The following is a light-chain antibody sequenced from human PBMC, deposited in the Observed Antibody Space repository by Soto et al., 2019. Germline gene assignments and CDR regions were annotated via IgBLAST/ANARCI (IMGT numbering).Light chain of an antibody. V-gene: IGKV1-39*01. J-gene: IGKJ1*01. Sequence: DIQMTQSPSSLSASVGDSVTITCRANQTISTYLNWYQQKVGKAPKLLIHAASSLQSGVPSRCSGSDSGTDFTLTISSLEPDDFASYYCHQSYSPPQTLGQWTKVDIK. CDR1: QTISTY. CDR3: HQSYSPPQT. CDR2: AAS.